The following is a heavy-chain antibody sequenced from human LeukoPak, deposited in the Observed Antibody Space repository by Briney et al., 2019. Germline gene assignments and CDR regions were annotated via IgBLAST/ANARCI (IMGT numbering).Heavy chain of an antibody. V-gene: IGHV4-31*03. CDR2: IHYSGST. D-gene: IGHD3-9*01. CDR1: GGSISSGGYY. CDR3: ARVLFDVIDY. J-gene: IGHJ4*02. Sequence: SETLSLTCTVSGGSISSGGYYWSWIRQHPGKGLEWIGYIHYSGSTYYNPSLKSRVTISVDTSKNQFSLKLSSVTAADTAVYYCARVLFDVIDYWGQGTLVTVSS.